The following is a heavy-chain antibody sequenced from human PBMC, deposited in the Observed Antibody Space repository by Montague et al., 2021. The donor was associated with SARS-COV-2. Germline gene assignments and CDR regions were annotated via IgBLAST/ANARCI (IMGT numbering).Heavy chain of an antibody. V-gene: IGHV4-34*01. CDR3: ARGRVGSSWYRERNNWFDP. D-gene: IGHD6-13*01. CDR1: GGSFSGYY. J-gene: IGHJ5*02. Sequence: SETLSLTCAVYGGSFSGYYWSWIRQPPGKGLEWIGEINHRGSTNXNPSLKSRVTISVDTSKNQFSLKLSSVTAADTAVYYCARGRVGSSWYRERNNWFDPWGQGTLVTVSS. CDR2: INHRGST.